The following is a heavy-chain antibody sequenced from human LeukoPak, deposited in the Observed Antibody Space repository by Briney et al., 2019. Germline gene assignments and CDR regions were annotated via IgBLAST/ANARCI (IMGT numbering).Heavy chain of an antibody. D-gene: IGHD1-1*01. Sequence: SETLSLTCTVSGGSVSSSSYFWGWFRQPPGKGLEWIGEINHSGSTNYNPSLKSRVTISLDTSKSQFSLKLRSVTAADTAMYYCARHGRTSGTTRNWFDPWGQGTQVTVSS. CDR3: ARHGRTSGTTRNWFDP. V-gene: IGHV4-39*01. CDR2: INHSGST. CDR1: GGSVSSSSYF. J-gene: IGHJ5*02.